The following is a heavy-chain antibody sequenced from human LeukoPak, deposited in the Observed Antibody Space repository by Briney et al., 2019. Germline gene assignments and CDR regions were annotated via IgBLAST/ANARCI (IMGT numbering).Heavy chain of an antibody. Sequence: PGGSLRLSCAASGFTFGDYYMSWIRQAPGKGLEWISYITGTGVTIHYSDSVKGRFTISRDNAKNSLSLLMNSLRGEDTAVYYFATPGGGGYDEDDAFNIWGQGTMVTVSS. CDR1: GFTFGDYY. D-gene: IGHD5-12*01. V-gene: IGHV3-11*01. CDR3: ATPGGGGYDEDDAFNI. CDR2: ITGTGVTI. J-gene: IGHJ3*02.